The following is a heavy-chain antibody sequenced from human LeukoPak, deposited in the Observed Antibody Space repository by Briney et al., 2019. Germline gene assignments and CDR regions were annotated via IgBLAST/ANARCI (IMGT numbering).Heavy chain of an antibody. Sequence: ASVKVSCKASGYTFISYYMHWVRQAPGQGLEWMGIINPSGGSTSYAQKFQGRVTMTRDTSTSTVYMELSSLRSEDTAVYYCARGLWEGDSSGYYHSWFDPWGQGTLVTVSS. D-gene: IGHD3-22*01. CDR1: GYTFISYY. V-gene: IGHV1-46*01. CDR3: ARGLWEGDSSGYYHSWFDP. CDR2: INPSGGST. J-gene: IGHJ5*02.